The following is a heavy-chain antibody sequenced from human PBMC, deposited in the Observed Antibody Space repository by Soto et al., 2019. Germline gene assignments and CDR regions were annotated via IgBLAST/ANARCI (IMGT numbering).Heavy chain of an antibody. CDR2: ISYDGSNK. CDR1: GFTFSSYG. CDR3: AKDTFYGSGSYPFYYFDY. Sequence: GGSLRLSCAASGFTFSSYGMHWVRQAPGKGLEWVAVISYDGSNKYYADSVKGRFTISRDNSKNTLYLQMNSLRAEDTAVYYCAKDTFYGSGSYPFYYFDYWGQGTLVTVSS. V-gene: IGHV3-30*18. J-gene: IGHJ4*02. D-gene: IGHD3-10*01.